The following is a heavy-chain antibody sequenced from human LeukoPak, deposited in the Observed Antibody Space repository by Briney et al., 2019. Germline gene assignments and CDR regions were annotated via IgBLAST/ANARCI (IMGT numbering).Heavy chain of an antibody. CDR3: ARIPWLRSAPIAPAGTLDY. CDR1: GGSISAYY. CDR2: IYYSGST. D-gene: IGHD6-13*01. V-gene: IGHV4-59*01. J-gene: IGHJ4*02. Sequence: SETLSLTCTVSGGSISAYYWSWIRQPPGKGLEGIGDIYYSGSTNYNPSLKSRGTISVDTSKNQFSLKLSSLTAADTAIYYCARIPWLRSAPIAPAGTLDYWGQGTLVTVSS.